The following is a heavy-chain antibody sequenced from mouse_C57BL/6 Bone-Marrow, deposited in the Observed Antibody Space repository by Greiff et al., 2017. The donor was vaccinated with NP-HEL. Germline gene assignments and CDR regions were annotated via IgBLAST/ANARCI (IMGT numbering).Heavy chain of an antibody. CDR2: IRNKANGYTT. Sequence: EVKLVESGGGLVQPGGSLSLSCAASGFTFTDYYMSWVRQPPGKALEWLGFIRNKANGYTTEYSASVKGRFTISRDNSQSILYLQMNALRAEDSATYYCARSDYYGSSYPWYFDVWGTGTTVTVSS. V-gene: IGHV7-3*01. D-gene: IGHD1-1*01. J-gene: IGHJ1*03. CDR1: GFTFTDYY. CDR3: ARSDYYGSSYPWYFDV.